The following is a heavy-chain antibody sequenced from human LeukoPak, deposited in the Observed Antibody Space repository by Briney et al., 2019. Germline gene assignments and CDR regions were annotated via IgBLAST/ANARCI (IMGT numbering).Heavy chain of an antibody. CDR1: GGSISSSSYY. J-gene: IGHJ4*02. Sequence: SETLSLTCTVSGGSISSSSYYWGWIRQPPGKGLEWIASIYYSGSTYYNPSLKSRVTISIDTSKNQFSLRLSSVTAADTAVYYCARRKDFWSGYFDFWGQGTLVTASS. CDR3: ARRKDFWSGYFDF. D-gene: IGHD3-3*01. V-gene: IGHV4-39*01. CDR2: IYYSGST.